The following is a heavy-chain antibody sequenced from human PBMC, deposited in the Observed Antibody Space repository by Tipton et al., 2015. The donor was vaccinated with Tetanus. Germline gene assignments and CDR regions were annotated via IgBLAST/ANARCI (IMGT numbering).Heavy chain of an antibody. J-gene: IGHJ5*02. Sequence: TLSLTCSVSGGSLSTYFWTWIRQPSGKGLEWVGYISYTGSTNYNPSLKSRLSISLNTSHNQISLKLTSPAATDTAVYFCAGVLRSESVGWFDPWGQGTLVTVSS. CDR2: ISYTGST. V-gene: IGHV4-59*01. D-gene: IGHD3-3*01. CDR3: AGVLRSESVGWFDP. CDR1: GGSLSTYF.